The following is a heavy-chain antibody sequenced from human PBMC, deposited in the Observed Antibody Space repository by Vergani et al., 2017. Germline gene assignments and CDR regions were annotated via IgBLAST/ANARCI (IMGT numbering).Heavy chain of an antibody. J-gene: IGHJ4*02. CDR2: IIPVLGKT. V-gene: IGHV1-69*08. Sequence: QVQLVQSGAEVKKPGSSVKVSCKASGATFRSNTISWVRQVPGQGLEWMGRIIPVLGKTKYAQDFQGRLTITADTSTSTAYMELSSLRPEDTAVYYCARVTVTTSFDYWGQGTLVTVSS. D-gene: IGHD4-17*01. CDR1: GATFRSNT. CDR3: ARVTVTTSFDY.